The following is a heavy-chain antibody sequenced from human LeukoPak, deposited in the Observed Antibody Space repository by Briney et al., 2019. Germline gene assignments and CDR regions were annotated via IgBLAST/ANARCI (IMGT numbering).Heavy chain of an antibody. V-gene: IGHV4-59*08. J-gene: IGHJ4*02. CDR2: IYYSGST. D-gene: IGHD1-26*01. CDR3: AKSGGYGLIDY. CDR1: GGSISSYY. Sequence: SETLSLTCTVSGGSISSYYWSWIRQPPGKGLEWIGYIYYSGSTNYNPSLKSRVTISVDTSKNQISLRLNSVTAADTAMYYCAKSGGYGLIDYWGQGTPVTVSS.